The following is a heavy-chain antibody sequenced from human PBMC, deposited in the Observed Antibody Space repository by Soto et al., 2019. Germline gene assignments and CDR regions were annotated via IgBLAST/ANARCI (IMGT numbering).Heavy chain of an antibody. CDR3: QGGDF. CDR1: VGSFRGYL. Sequence: PSETLSLTCALSVGSFRGYLWSWIRQSPDKGLEWIGEINDSGSTYYNPSFKSRLTISVDTSKSQISLTLTSVTAADSAVYYCQGGDFWGQGTRVTVSS. D-gene: IGHD3-16*01. J-gene: IGHJ4*02. CDR2: INDSGST. V-gene: IGHV4-34*01.